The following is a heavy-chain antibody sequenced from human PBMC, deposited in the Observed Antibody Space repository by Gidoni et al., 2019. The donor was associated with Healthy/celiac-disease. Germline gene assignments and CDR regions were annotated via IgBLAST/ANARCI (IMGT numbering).Heavy chain of an antibody. Sequence: QVPLQESGPGLVKPSETLSLTCTVSGGSISSYYCSWIRQPPGKGLEWIWYIYYSGSTNYNPSLKSRVTISVDTSKNQVSLKLSSVTAADTAVYYCARDLRRGSGMDVWGQGTTVTVSS. J-gene: IGHJ6*02. V-gene: IGHV4-59*01. CDR1: GGSISSYY. CDR2: IYYSGST. CDR3: ARDLRRGSGMDV. D-gene: IGHD3-10*01.